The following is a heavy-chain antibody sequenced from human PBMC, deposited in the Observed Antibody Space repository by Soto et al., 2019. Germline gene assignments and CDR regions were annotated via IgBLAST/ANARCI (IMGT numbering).Heavy chain of an antibody. V-gene: IGHV3-43*01. CDR3: AKDKASAGNYVFDY. CDR2: ISWDGGST. Sequence: GGSLRLSCAASGFTFDDYTMHWVRQAPGKGLEWVSLISWDGGSTYYADSVKGRFTISRDNSKNSLYLQMNSLRTEDTALYYCAKDKASAGNYVFDYWGQGPLVTVSS. J-gene: IGHJ4*02. CDR1: GFTFDDYT. D-gene: IGHD1-7*01.